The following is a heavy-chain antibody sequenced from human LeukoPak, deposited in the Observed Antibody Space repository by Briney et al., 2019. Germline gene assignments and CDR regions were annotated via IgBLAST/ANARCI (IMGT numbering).Heavy chain of an antibody. CDR1: GLTFSTSG. CDR2: IGPTGSDR. Sequence: GGSLRLSCTASGLTFSTSGFNWVRQAPGKRLEWVASIGPTGSDRYHAESIKGRFTISRDNANNFLYLQMNSLRAEDTAVYYCATETNGRHYDYWGPGTLLTVSS. CDR3: ATETNGRHYDY. D-gene: IGHD1-14*01. V-gene: IGHV3-21*06. J-gene: IGHJ4*02.